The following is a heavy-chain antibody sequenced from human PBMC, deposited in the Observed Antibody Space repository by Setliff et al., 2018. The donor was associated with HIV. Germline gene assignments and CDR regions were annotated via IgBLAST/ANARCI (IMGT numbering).Heavy chain of an antibody. CDR2: IKSKASRGTT. CDR1: GITFTNAW. J-gene: IGHJ6*03. V-gene: IGHV3-15*01. CDR3: ARDDFLYDYDYMDV. Sequence: GGSLRLSCSASGITFTNAWMTWVRQAPGKGLEWIGRIKSKASRGTTDYAAPVKGRFTISRDDTQNTLFLQMNSLKTEDSAVYYCARDDFLYDYDYMDVWGRGTTVTVSS. D-gene: IGHD3-16*01.